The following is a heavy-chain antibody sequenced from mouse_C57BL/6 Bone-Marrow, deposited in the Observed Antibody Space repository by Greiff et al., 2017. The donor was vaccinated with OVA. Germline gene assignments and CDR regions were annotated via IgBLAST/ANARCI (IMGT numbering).Heavy chain of an antibody. D-gene: IGHD1-1*01. J-gene: IGHJ2*01. CDR1: GFSFNTYA. CDR3: VREHYGSSYFDY. Sequence: GGGLVQPKGSLKLSCAASGFSFNTYAMNWVRQAPGKGLEWVARIRSKSNNYATYYADSVKDRFTISRDDSESMLYLQMNNLKTEDTAMYYCVREHYGSSYFDYWGQGTTLTVSS. V-gene: IGHV10-1*01. CDR2: IRSKSNNYAT.